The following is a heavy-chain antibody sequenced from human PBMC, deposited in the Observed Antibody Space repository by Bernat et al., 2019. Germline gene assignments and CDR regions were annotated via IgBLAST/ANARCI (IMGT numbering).Heavy chain of an antibody. CDR1: GFTFSYHG. V-gene: IGHV3-33*01. Sequence: QVYLVESGGGVVQPGTSLRLSCATSGFTFSYHGMHWVRQVPGKGLEWVALRWLDGRQMYYADSVKGRFTISRDNSRNTLYLQRNSLRAEDTGVYPCARLRQVLTNHYLVSWGQRPLVTVSS. D-gene: IGHD3-10*01. J-gene: IGHJ4*02. CDR2: RWLDGRQM. CDR3: ARLRQVLTNHYLVS.